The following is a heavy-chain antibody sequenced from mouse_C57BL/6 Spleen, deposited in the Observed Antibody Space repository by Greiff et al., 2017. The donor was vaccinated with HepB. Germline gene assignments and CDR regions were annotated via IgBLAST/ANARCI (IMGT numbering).Heavy chain of an antibody. CDR3: TTGYSNYDPY. J-gene: IGHJ3*01. CDR2: IDPEDGDT. V-gene: IGHV14-1*01. Sequence: VHVKQSGAELVRPGASVKLSCTASGFNIKDYYMHWVKQRPEQGLEWIGRIDPEDGDTEYAPKFQGKATMTADTSSNPAYLQLSSLTSEDTAVYYCTTGYSNYDPYWGQGTLVTVSA. D-gene: IGHD2-5*01. CDR1: GFNIKDYY.